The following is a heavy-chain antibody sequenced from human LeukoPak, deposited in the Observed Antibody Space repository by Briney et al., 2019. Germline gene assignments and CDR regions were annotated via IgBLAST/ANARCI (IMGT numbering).Heavy chain of an antibody. D-gene: IGHD5-12*01. CDR2: IYPGDSDT. V-gene: IGHV5-51*01. J-gene: IGHJ4*02. Sequence: GESLKISCKGSGYSFTSYWIGWVRQMPGKGLEWMGIIYPGDSDTRYSPSSQGQVTISADKSISTAYLQWSSLKASDTAMYYCARLPWGLVATVAYFDYWGQGTLVTVSS. CDR3: ARLPWGLVATVAYFDY. CDR1: GYSFTSYW.